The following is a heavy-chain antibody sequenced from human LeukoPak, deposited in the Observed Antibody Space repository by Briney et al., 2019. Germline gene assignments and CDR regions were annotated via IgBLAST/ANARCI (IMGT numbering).Heavy chain of an antibody. CDR2: IYSGGPT. D-gene: IGHD2-8*02. J-gene: IGHJ3*02. Sequence: GGSLRLSCAASGFTFSSHSMNWVRQAPGKGLEWVSVIYSGGPTYYADSVKGRFTISRDNSKNTVYLQMNSLRGEDTAVYFCARGWVVATGGFDMWGQGTMVTVSS. CDR3: ARGWVVATGGFDM. CDR1: GFTFSSHS. V-gene: IGHV3-53*01.